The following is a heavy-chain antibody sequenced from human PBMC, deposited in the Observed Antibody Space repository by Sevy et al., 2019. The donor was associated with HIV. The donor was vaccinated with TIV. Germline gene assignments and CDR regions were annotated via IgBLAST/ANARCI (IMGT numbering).Heavy chain of an antibody. Sequence: GGSLRLSCAASGFTFSSFGMHWVRQVPGKGLEGVSFISYDGSVKRYVDSVKGRFTICRYSSKNTLYLQMNSLRGGDTAVYYCARDGPPYYTSGSYMYYFDYWGPGALVTVSS. CDR2: ISYDGSVK. CDR1: GFTFSSFG. D-gene: IGHD3-10*01. J-gene: IGHJ4*02. CDR3: ARDGPPYYTSGSYMYYFDY. V-gene: IGHV3-30*03.